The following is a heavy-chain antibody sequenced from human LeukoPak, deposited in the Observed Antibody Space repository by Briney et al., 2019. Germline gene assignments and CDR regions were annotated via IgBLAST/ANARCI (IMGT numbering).Heavy chain of an antibody. D-gene: IGHD3-10*01. J-gene: IGHJ4*02. CDR2: ISGSGGRT. CDR1: GITLSNYG. V-gene: IGHV3-23*01. CDR3: TKRGVVIRVVLVGFHKEAYYFDS. Sequence: GGSLRLSCAVSGITLSNYGMSWVRQAPGKGLEWVAGISGSGGRTNYADSVKGRFTISRDSPKNTLYLRMNSLRAEDTAVYFCTKRGVVIRVVLVGFHKEAYYFDSWGQGALVTVSS.